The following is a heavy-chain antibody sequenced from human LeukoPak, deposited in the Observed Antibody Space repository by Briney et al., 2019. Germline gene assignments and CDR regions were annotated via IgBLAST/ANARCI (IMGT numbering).Heavy chain of an antibody. CDR3: ARRPSWYATFDY. Sequence: PSETLSLTCAVYGGSFSGYYWSWIRQPPGKGLEWIGEINHSGSTNYNPSLRSRVTISVDTSKNQFSLKLSSVTAADTAVYYCARRPSWYATFDYWGQGTLVTVSS. D-gene: IGHD6-13*01. CDR2: INHSGST. CDR1: GGSFSGYY. J-gene: IGHJ4*02. V-gene: IGHV4-34*01.